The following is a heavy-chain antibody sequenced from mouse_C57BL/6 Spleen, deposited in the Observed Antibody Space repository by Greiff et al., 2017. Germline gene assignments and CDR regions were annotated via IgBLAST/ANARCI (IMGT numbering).Heavy chain of an antibody. Sequence: QVQLQQPGAELVRPGTSVKLSCKASGYTFTSYWMHWVKQRPGQGLEWIGVIDPSDSYTNYNQKFKGKATLTVDTSSSTAYMQLSSLTSEDSAVYYCARPFNYYYFDYWGQGTTLTVSS. J-gene: IGHJ2*01. CDR1: GYTFTSYW. CDR3: ARPFNYYYFDY. V-gene: IGHV1-59*01. D-gene: IGHD2-1*01. CDR2: IDPSDSYT.